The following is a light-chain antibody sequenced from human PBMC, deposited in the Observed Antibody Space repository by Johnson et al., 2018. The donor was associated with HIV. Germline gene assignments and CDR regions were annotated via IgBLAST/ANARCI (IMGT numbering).Light chain of an antibody. V-gene: IGLV1-51*01. CDR2: DNN. J-gene: IGLJ1*01. CDR3: GTWDSSLGAAGV. Sequence: QSVLTQPPSVSATPGQKVTISCSGSSSNIGNNYVSWYQQLPGTAPKLLIYDNNKRPSGIPDRFSGSKSGTSATLGITGLQTGDEADYYCGTWDSSLGAAGVFGTGTKVTVL. CDR1: SSNIGNNY.